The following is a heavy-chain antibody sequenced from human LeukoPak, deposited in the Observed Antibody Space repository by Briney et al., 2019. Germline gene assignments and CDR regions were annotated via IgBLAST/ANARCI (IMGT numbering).Heavy chain of an antibody. Sequence: SETLSLTCTVSGGSISSGSYYWSWIRQPAGKGLEWIGRIYTSGSTNYNPSLKSRVTISVDTSKNQFSLKLSSVTAADTAVYYCASSNMVTVNFDYWGQGTLVTVSS. J-gene: IGHJ4*02. V-gene: IGHV4-61*02. CDR3: ASSNMVTVNFDY. CDR1: GGSISSGSYY. CDR2: IYTSGST. D-gene: IGHD5-18*01.